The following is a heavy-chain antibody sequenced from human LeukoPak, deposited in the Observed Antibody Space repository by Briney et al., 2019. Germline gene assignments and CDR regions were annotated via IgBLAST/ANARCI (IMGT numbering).Heavy chain of an antibody. CDR2: INHSGST. V-gene: IGHV4-34*01. J-gene: IGHJ5*02. CDR1: GGSFSGYY. CDR3: ARRPLRVRQWLVSNWFDP. Sequence: SETLSLTCAVYGGSFSGYYWSWIRQPPGKGLEWIVEINHSGSTNYNPSLKSRGTISVDTSKNQFSLKLSSVTAADTAVYYCARRPLRVRQWLVSNWFDPWGQGTLVTVSS. D-gene: IGHD6-19*01.